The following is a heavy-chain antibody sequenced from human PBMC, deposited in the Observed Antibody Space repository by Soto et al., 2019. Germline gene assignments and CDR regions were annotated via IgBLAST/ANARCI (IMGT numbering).Heavy chain of an antibody. CDR1: GGSISSYY. CDR2: IYYSGST. J-gene: IGHJ5*02. V-gene: IGHV4-59*01. CDR3: ARDRGEYSGYETLNWFDP. D-gene: IGHD5-12*01. Sequence: PSETLSLTCTVSGGSISSYYWSWIRQPPGKGLEWIGYIYYSGSTNYNPSLKSRVTISVDTSKNQFSLKLSSVTAADTAVYYCARDRGEYSGYETLNWFDPWSQGTLVTVSS.